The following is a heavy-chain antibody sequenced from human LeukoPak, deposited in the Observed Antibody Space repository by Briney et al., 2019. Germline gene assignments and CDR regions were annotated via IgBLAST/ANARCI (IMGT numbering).Heavy chain of an antibody. J-gene: IGHJ4*02. CDR1: GFTFSTYA. Sequence: GGSLRLSCAASGFTFSTYAMTWVRQAPGKGLEWVSSISGSGGNTYYADSVKGRFTISRDNSRNTLYVQMNSLRAEDTAVYYCAKCSYGFSDPNFDYWGQGTLVTVS. CDR2: ISGSGGNT. D-gene: IGHD5-18*01. CDR3: AKCSYGFSDPNFDY. V-gene: IGHV3-23*01.